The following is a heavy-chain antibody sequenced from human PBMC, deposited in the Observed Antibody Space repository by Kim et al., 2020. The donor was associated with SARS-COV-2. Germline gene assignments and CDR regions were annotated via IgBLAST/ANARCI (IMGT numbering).Heavy chain of an antibody. V-gene: IGHV3-33*01. D-gene: IGHD1-1*01. Sequence: GGSLRLSCAASGFTFGGSGMHWVRQAPGKGLEWVAIIWSDGSDKYYADSVKGRFTISRDNSKNTLFLQLNNLRVEDTAVYYCVRRTGGTSDSYYGMDVWGQGTTVTVS. CDR1: GFTFGGSG. CDR3: VRRTGGTSDSYYGMDV. CDR2: IWSDGSDK. J-gene: IGHJ6*02.